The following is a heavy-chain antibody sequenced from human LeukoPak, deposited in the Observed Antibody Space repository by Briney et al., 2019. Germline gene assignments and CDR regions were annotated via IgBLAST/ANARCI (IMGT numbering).Heavy chain of an antibody. V-gene: IGHV1-46*01. J-gene: IGHJ5*02. CDR2: INPSGGST. CDR1: GYTFTSYY. CDR3: ARGHCSSTSCHDNWFDP. Sequence: ASVKVSCKASGYTFTSYYMHWVRQAPGQGLEWMGIINPSGGSTSYAQKFQGRVTMTRDTSTSTVYMELNSLRSEDTAVYYCARGHCSSTSCHDNWFDPWGQGTLVTVSS. D-gene: IGHD2-2*01.